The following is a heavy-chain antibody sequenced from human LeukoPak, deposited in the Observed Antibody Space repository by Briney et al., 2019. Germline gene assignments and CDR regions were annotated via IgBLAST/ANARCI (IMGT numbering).Heavy chain of an antibody. J-gene: IGHJ4*02. Sequence: SETLSLTCTVAGGSIETHYWTWIRQPPGKGLEWIGYVYYRTTNYNPSLKSRVTMSVDTSKNQFSLKLHSVTAADTAVYYCARVTAVTSYWGQGTLVTVSS. D-gene: IGHD4-17*01. CDR2: VYYRTT. CDR3: ARVTAVTSY. CDR1: GGSIETHY. V-gene: IGHV4-59*08.